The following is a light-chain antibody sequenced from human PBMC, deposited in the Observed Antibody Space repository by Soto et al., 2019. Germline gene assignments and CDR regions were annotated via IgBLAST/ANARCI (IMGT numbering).Light chain of an antibody. CDR3: QQYENWPPRYT. CDR2: GAS. V-gene: IGKV3-15*01. Sequence: EIVMTQSPATLSVSPGESATLSCRASQHVSRNLAWYQQKPGQAPRLLIYGASTRATGIPARFSGSESGTEFTLTISSLQSEDFAVYYCQQYENWPPRYTFGQGTKLEMK. J-gene: IGKJ2*01. CDR1: QHVSRN.